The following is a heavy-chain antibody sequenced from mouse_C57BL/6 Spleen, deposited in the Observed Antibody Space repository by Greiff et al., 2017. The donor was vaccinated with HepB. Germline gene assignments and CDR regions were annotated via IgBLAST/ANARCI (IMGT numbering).Heavy chain of an antibody. Sequence: EVQLQQSGPELVKPGASVKIPCKASGYTFTDYNMDWVKQSHGKSLEWIGDINPNNGGTIYNQKFKGKATLTVDKSSSTAYMELRSLTSEDTAVYYCARWDYGSSSSAMDYWGQGTSVTVSS. CDR2: INPNNGGT. CDR1: GYTFTDYN. CDR3: ARWDYGSSSSAMDY. V-gene: IGHV1-18*01. D-gene: IGHD1-1*01. J-gene: IGHJ4*01.